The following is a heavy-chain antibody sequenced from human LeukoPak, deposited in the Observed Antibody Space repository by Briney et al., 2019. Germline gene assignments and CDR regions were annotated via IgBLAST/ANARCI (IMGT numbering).Heavy chain of an antibody. V-gene: IGHV4-34*01. CDR1: GGSFSGYY. D-gene: IGHD5-18*01. Sequence: SETLSLTCAVYGGSFSGYYWSWIRQPPGKGLEWIGEINHSGSTNYNPSLKSRVTISVDKSKNQFSLKLSSVTAADTAVYYCARVGYSYGSTERFDYWGQGTLVTVSS. CDR3: ARVGYSYGSTERFDY. CDR2: INHSGST. J-gene: IGHJ4*02.